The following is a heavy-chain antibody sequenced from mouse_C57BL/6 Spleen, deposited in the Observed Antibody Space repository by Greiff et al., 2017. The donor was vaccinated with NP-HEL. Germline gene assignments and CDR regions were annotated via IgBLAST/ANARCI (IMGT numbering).Heavy chain of an antibody. Sequence: QVQLQQPGAELVKPGASVKLSCKASGYTFTSYWMQWVKQRPGQGLEWIGEIDPSDSYTNYSQKFKGKATLTVDTSSSTAYMQLSSLTSEDSAVYYCARQTGTFDYWGQGTTLTVSS. CDR1: GYTFTSYW. J-gene: IGHJ2*01. CDR2: IDPSDSYT. CDR3: ARQTGTFDY. V-gene: IGHV1-50*01. D-gene: IGHD4-1*01.